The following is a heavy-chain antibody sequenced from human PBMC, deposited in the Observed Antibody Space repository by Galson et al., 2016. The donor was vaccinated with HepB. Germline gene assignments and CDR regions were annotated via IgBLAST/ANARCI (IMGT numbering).Heavy chain of an antibody. CDR3: AREAIAAAETDAFDI. CDR2: MHYSGGA. CDR1: GGSINSDNSF. J-gene: IGHJ3*02. D-gene: IGHD6-13*01. Sequence: TLSLTCTVSGGSINSDNSFWSWIRQHPEKGLEWIGYMHYSGGAHYNPSLKSRVTMSVDTSTNQFSLKVSSVTAADTAVYFCAREAIAAAETDAFDIWGQGTMVTVSS. V-gene: IGHV4-31*03.